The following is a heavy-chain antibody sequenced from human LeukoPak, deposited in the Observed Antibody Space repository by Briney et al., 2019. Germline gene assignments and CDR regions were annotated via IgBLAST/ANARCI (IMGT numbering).Heavy chain of an antibody. D-gene: IGHD4-23*01. CDR2: ISSSSTYI. CDR3: ARDHSVAYGMDV. CDR1: GFTFSSYT. Sequence: PGGSLRLPCAASGFTFSSYTMNWLRQAPGKGLEWVSSISSSSTYIFYADSVKGRFTISRDNAKNSLYLQMNSLRAEDTAVYYCARDHSVAYGMDVWGQGTTVTVSS. V-gene: IGHV3-21*01. J-gene: IGHJ6*02.